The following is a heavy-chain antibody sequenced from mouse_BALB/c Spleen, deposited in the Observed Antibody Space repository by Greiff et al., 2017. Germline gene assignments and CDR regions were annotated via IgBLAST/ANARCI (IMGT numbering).Heavy chain of an antibody. CDR3: ARTGGIYYGNYFDY. V-gene: IGHV1-4*02. D-gene: IGHD2-1*01. Sequence: PAELARPGASVKMSCKASGYTFTSYTMHWVKQRPGQGLEWIGYINPSSGYTEYNQKFKDKTTLTADKSSSTAYMQLSSLTSEDSAVYYCARTGGIYYGNYFDYWGQGTTLTVSS. CDR1: GYTFTSYT. CDR2: INPSSGYT. J-gene: IGHJ2*01.